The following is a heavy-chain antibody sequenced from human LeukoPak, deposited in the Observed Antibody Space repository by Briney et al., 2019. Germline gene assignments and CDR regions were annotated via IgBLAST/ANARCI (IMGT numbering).Heavy chain of an antibody. CDR1: GLTFSSYG. CDR3: ARDSGRFNPSRRAPLDY. CDR2: ITGDGTTT. Sequence: QSGGSLRLSCEASGLTFSSYGMSWVRQAPGKGLQWVSAITGDGTTTYYADSVKGRFTISRDNSKNTLYLQMNSLRAEDTAVYYCARDSGRFNPSRRAPLDYWGQGTLVTVSS. V-gene: IGHV3-23*01. J-gene: IGHJ4*02. D-gene: IGHD3-10*01.